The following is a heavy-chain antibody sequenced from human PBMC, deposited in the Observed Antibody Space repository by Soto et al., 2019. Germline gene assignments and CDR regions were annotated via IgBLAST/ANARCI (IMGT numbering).Heavy chain of an antibody. J-gene: IGHJ4*02. Sequence: SESLSLTCTVSGGSVTNSSYYWGWIRQSPGKGLEWIGSVYYRGRSYSKSSVKSRVTISVDTSKNRFSLSLNSVTASDTAVYFCVSQRTTVPTQAYFDYWGPGALVTVSS. CDR2: VYYRGRS. CDR1: GGSVTNSSYY. D-gene: IGHD4-17*01. V-gene: IGHV4-39*01. CDR3: VSQRTTVPTQAYFDY.